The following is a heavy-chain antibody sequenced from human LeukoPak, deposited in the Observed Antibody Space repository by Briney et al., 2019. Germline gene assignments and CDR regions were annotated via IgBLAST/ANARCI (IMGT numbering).Heavy chain of an antibody. D-gene: IGHD5-24*01. J-gene: IGHJ4*02. V-gene: IGHV4-38-2*02. CDR3: ASHYVEMATPVCLDY. Sequence: KTSETLSLTCTVSGYSISSGYYWGWIRQPPGKGLEWIGRIYHSGSTYYNPSLKSRVTISVDTSKNQFSLKLSSVTAADTAVYYCASHYVEMATPVCLDYWGQGTLVTVSS. CDR2: IYHSGST. CDR1: GYSISSGYY.